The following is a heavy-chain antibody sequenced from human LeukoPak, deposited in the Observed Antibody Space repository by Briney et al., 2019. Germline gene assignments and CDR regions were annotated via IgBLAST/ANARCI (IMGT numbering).Heavy chain of an antibody. CDR1: TGSIYTYY. J-gene: IGHJ6*03. CDR2: IYDVVSI. D-gene: IGHD3-3*01. V-gene: IGHV4-59*12. CDR3: ARGPSGNYDFWSGYPRLHYYYYMDV. Sequence: SETPSLTCILSTGSIYTYYWSCIRQPPRKGLEWIAYIYDVVSINYNPSIKTRVTISVDTSKNQFSLKLSSVTAADTAVYYCARGPSGNYDFWSGYPRLHYYYYMDVWGKGTTVTVSS.